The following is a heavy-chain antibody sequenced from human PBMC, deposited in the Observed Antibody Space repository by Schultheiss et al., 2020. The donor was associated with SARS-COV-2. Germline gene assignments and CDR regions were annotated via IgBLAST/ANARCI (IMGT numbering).Heavy chain of an antibody. Sequence: GGSLRLSCEASGFTVSSHYMTWVRQVPGKGLEWVAVICYDGSNKNYADSLKGRFTISRDNSKNTLYLQMGSLRAEDTAVYYCARNQRYDGYDDFWGQGSMVTVSS. CDR1: GFTVSSHY. D-gene: IGHD5-12*01. J-gene: IGHJ4*02. CDR3: ARNQRYDGYDDF. CDR2: ICYDGSNK. V-gene: IGHV3-30*03.